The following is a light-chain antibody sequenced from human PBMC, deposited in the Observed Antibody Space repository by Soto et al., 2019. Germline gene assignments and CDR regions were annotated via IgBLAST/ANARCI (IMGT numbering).Light chain of an antibody. CDR3: QQSYSTPYT. J-gene: IGKJ2*01. Sequence: DIQMTQFPSSLSASVGDRVTITCRASQNIINFLNWYQQKPGKAPNLLIYGASSLQSGDPSRFSGSGSGTEFTLTIANLQPEDFATYFCQQSYSTPYTFGQGTELEI. V-gene: IGKV1-39*01. CDR2: GAS. CDR1: QNIINF.